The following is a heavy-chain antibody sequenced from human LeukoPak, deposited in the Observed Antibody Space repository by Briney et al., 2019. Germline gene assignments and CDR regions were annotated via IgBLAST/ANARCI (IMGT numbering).Heavy chain of an antibody. CDR3: AKDRFSNTWYDWFDP. Sequence: GGSLRLSCAASGFTFSSYAMSWVRQAPGKGLEWVSAISGSGGSTYYADPVKGRFTISRDNSKNALYLQMNNLRAEDTAIYYCAKDRFSNTWYDWFDPWGQGTLVTVSS. CDR2: ISGSGGST. V-gene: IGHV3-23*01. D-gene: IGHD6-13*01. J-gene: IGHJ5*02. CDR1: GFTFSSYA.